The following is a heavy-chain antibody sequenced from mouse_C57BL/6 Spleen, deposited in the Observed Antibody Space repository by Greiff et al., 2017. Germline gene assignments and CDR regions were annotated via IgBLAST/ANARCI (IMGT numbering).Heavy chain of an antibody. J-gene: IGHJ2*01. CDR1: GFTFSSYG. CDR3: VRHEERGYFDY. CDR2: ISSGGSYT. V-gene: IGHV5-6*01. Sequence: EVKLVESGGDLVKPGGSLKLSCAASGFTFSSYGMSWVRQTPDKRLEWVATISSGGSYTYYPDSVKGRFTISRDNAKNTLYLQMSSLKSEDTAKYYRVRHEERGYFDYWGQGTTLTVSS.